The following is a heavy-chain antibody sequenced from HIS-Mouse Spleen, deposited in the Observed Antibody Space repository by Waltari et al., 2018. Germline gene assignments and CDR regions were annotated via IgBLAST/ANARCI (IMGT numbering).Heavy chain of an antibody. Sequence: QLQLQESGPGLVKPSETLSLTCTVSGGPISSSSYYWGWIRQPPGKGLEWIGSISYIGSTYYTPSLTSRVTISVDTSKNQFSLKLSSVTAADTAVYYCAREIPYSSSWYDWYFDLWGRGTLVTVSS. CDR2: ISYIGST. V-gene: IGHV4-39*07. D-gene: IGHD6-13*01. CDR1: GGPISSSSYY. CDR3: AREIPYSSSWYDWYFDL. J-gene: IGHJ2*01.